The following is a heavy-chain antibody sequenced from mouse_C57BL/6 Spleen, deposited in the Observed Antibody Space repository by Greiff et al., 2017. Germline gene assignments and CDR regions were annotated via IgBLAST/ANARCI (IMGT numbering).Heavy chain of an antibody. Sequence: EVQLQQSGPELVKPGASVKISCKASGYTFTDYYMNWVKQSHGKSLEWIGDINPNNGGTSYNQKFKGKATLTGDKSSSTAYMELRSLTSEDSAVYYCARWVGRNAMDYWGQGTSVTVSS. CDR2: INPNNGGT. J-gene: IGHJ4*01. CDR1: GYTFTDYY. D-gene: IGHD4-1*01. V-gene: IGHV1-26*01. CDR3: ARWVGRNAMDY.